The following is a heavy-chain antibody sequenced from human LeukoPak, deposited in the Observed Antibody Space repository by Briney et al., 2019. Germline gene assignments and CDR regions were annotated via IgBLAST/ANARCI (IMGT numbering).Heavy chain of an antibody. CDR2: INHSGST. Sequence: SETLSVTCAVYGGSFSGYYWNWIRQPPGKGLEWIGEINHSGSTNYNPSLKSRVTISVDTSKNQFSLKLSSVTAADTAVFYCARLPTATLMFDYWGQGTLVTVSS. D-gene: IGHD5-18*01. J-gene: IGHJ4*02. CDR3: ARLPTATLMFDY. CDR1: GGSFSGYY. V-gene: IGHV4-34*01.